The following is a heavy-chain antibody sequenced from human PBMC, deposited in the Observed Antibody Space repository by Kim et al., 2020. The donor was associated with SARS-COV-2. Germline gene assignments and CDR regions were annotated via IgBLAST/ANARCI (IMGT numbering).Heavy chain of an antibody. Sequence: TYIYYADSVKGRFTISRDNAKTALSLQMSSLRAEDAAVYYCVRGGKYFDLWGRGTLVTVSS. V-gene: IGHV3-21*01. CDR3: VRGGKYFDL. J-gene: IGHJ2*01. D-gene: IGHD3-10*01. CDR2: TYI.